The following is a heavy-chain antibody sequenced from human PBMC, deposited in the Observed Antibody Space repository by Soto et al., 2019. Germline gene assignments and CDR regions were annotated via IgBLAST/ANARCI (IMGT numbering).Heavy chain of an antibody. Sequence: EVQLVESGGGLVQPGGSLRLSCAASGFTFSTYSMSWVRQAPGKGLEWVSYISSISNTIYYADSVKGRFTISRDNAKNSLLLHMNSLSAEDTAVYYCARDRGCSGGICYRDLGYWGQGTLVTVSS. D-gene: IGHD2-15*01. J-gene: IGHJ4*02. V-gene: IGHV3-48*01. CDR1: GFTFSTYS. CDR3: ARDRGCSGGICYRDLGY. CDR2: ISSISNTI.